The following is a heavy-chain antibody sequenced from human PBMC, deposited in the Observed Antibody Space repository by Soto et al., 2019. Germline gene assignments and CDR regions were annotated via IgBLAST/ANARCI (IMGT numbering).Heavy chain of an antibody. CDR2: IYYRGSS. CDR3: ASPHYYDSSGTYAFDI. Sequence: QVQLQESGPGLVKPSQTLSLTCTVSGGSISSGGYYWSWIRQHPGKGLEWIGYIYYRGSSYYNPSLKSRVTIAVDTSKNQFSLKLSSVTAADTAVYYCASPHYYDSSGTYAFDIWGQGTMVTVSS. D-gene: IGHD3-22*01. J-gene: IGHJ3*02. CDR1: GGSISSGGYY. V-gene: IGHV4-31*03.